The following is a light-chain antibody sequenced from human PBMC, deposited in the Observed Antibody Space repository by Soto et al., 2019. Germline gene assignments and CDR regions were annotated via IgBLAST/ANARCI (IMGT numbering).Light chain of an antibody. V-gene: IGLV2-14*01. Sequence: QSVLTQPASVSGSPGQSITISCTGTSSDVGGYNYVSWYQQPPGKAPKLIIYDVSNRPSGVSDRFSGSKSGNTASLTISGLQAEDEADYYCSSYTSSSTYVFGTGTKLTVL. CDR2: DVS. J-gene: IGLJ1*01. CDR3: SSYTSSSTYV. CDR1: SSDVGGYNY.